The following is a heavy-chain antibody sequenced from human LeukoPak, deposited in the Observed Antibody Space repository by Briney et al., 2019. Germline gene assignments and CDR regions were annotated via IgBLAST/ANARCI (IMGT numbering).Heavy chain of an antibody. CDR1: GGTFSSYA. CDR3: ARTIAALERTYYYYYMDV. J-gene: IGHJ6*03. Sequence: ASAKVSCKASGGTFSSYAISWVRQAPGQGLEWMGGIIPIFGTANYAQKFQGRVTITADESTSTAYMELSSLRSEDTAVYYCARTIAALERTYYYYYMDVWGKGTTVTVSS. CDR2: IIPIFGTA. D-gene: IGHD6-6*01. V-gene: IGHV1-69*13.